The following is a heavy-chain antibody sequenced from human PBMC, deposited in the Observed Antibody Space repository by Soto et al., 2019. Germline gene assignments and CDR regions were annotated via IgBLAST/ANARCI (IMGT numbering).Heavy chain of an antibody. D-gene: IGHD5-18*01. CDR2: IYYSGST. J-gene: IGHJ4*02. CDR3: ARGTLRSYGTFDY. Sequence: SETLSLTCTVSGGSFSSGGYYWSWIRQHPGKGLEWIGYIYYSGSTYYNPSLKSRVTISVDTSKNQFSLKLSSVTAADTAVYYCARGTLRSYGTFDYWGQGTLVTVSS. V-gene: IGHV4-61*08. CDR1: GGSFSSGGYY.